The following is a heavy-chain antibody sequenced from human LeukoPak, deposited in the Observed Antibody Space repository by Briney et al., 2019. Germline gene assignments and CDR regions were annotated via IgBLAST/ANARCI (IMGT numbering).Heavy chain of an antibody. J-gene: IGHJ4*02. CDR3: ARGGYYYDSSGYFYADY. CDR1: GFTFDDYG. CDR2: INWNGGST. Sequence: GGSLRLSCAASGFTFDDYGMSWVRQAPGKGLEWVSGINWNGGSTGYADSVKGRFTISRDNAKNSLYLQMSSLRAEDTALYHCARGGYYYDSSGYFYADYWGQGTLVTVSS. D-gene: IGHD3-22*01. V-gene: IGHV3-20*01.